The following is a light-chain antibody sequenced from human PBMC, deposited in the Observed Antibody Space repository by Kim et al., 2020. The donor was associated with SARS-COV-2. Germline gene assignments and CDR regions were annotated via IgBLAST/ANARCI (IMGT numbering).Light chain of an antibody. CDR3: QQYNTWPPIT. CDR2: GTS. V-gene: IGKV3-15*01. CDR1: QSVSSK. Sequence: SPGERDTHPCRASQSVSSKLAWDQQKPGQAPRLLIYGTSTRATGIPARFSGSGSGTEFTLTISSLQSEDFAIYYCQQYNTWPPITFGQGTRLEIK. J-gene: IGKJ5*01.